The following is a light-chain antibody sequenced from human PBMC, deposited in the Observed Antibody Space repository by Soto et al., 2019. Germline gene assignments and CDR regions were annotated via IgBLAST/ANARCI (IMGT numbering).Light chain of an antibody. CDR2: GVS. CDR3: HQFANSP. CDR1: QRLIGTY. V-gene: IGKV3-20*01. J-gene: IGKJ2*01. Sequence: EVVLTQSPGTLSLSPGDRATLCCRASQRLIGTYLCWYQQRPGQAPRLLIYGVSNRATGVPDRFSGSGSGTDFTLTISRLEPEDFAVYYCHQFANSPFGPGTRV.